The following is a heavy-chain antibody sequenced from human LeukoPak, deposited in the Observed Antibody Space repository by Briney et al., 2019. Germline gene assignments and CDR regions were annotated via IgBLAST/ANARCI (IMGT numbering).Heavy chain of an antibody. CDR3: ARGPSGYYDILTGYYGRAADNWFDP. D-gene: IGHD3-9*01. CDR2: MNPNNGNT. Sequence: GASVKVSCKASGYTFTSYDINWVRQAPGQGLEWMGWMNPNNGNTGYAQKFQGRVTMTRNTSISTAYMELRSLRSEDTAVYYCARGPSGYYDILTGYYGRAADNWFDPWGQGTLVTVSS. V-gene: IGHV1-8*01. J-gene: IGHJ5*02. CDR1: GYTFTSYD.